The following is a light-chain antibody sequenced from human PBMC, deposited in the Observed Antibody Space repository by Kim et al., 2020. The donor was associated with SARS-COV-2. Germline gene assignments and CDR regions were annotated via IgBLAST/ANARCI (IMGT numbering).Light chain of an antibody. CDR2: GDD. CDR1: SSSIGDNP. Sequence: GQRVTISCSGSSSSIGDNPVSWYQQLPGMAPKLIIYGDDQRPSGVPDRFSGSKAGTSASLAISGLQSGDDGDYFCATWDDSLYGRVFGGGTQLTVL. J-gene: IGLJ3*02. V-gene: IGLV1-44*01. CDR3: ATWDDSLYGRV.